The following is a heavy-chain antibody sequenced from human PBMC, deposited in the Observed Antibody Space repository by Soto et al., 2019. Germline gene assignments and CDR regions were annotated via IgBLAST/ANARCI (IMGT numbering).Heavy chain of an antibody. CDR3: ARDHLRHYFYDFWSGYLNYYGMDV. J-gene: IGHJ6*02. Sequence: PGGSLRLSCAASGFTFSSYAMHWVRQAPGKGLEWVAVISYDGSNKYYADSVKGRFTISRDNSKNTLYLQMNSLRAEDTAVYYCARDHLRHYFYDFWSGYLNYYGMDVWGQGTTVTVSS. CDR1: GFTFSSYA. CDR2: ISYDGSNK. D-gene: IGHD3-3*01. V-gene: IGHV3-30-3*01.